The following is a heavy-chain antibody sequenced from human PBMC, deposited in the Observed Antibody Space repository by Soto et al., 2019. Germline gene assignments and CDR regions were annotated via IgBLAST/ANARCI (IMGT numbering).Heavy chain of an antibody. D-gene: IGHD6-25*01. V-gene: IGHV3-7*01. J-gene: IGHJ6*03. CDR1: GFTFSSYW. Sequence: EVQLVESGGGLVQPGGSLRLSCAASGFTFSSYWMSWVRQAPGKGLEWVANIKQDGSEKYYVDSVKGRFTISSDNAKNSLYLQMNSLRAEDTAVYYCARDRYGRDYYYYYYMDVWGKGTTVTVSS. CDR2: IKQDGSEK. CDR3: ARDRYGRDYYYYYYMDV.